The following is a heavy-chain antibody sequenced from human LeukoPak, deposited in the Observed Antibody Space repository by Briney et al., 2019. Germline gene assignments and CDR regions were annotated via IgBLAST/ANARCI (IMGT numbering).Heavy chain of an antibody. CDR2: IYYSGST. CDR1: GGSITSYY. Sequence: SETLSLTCTVSGGSITSYYWSWIRQPPGEGLEWIGYIYYSGSTNYNPSLKSRVTISVDTSKNQFSLKLRSVTAADTALYYCARALSSGWSGHDAFDIWGQGTMVTVSS. CDR3: ARALSSGWSGHDAFDI. J-gene: IGHJ3*02. V-gene: IGHV4-59*01. D-gene: IGHD6-19*01.